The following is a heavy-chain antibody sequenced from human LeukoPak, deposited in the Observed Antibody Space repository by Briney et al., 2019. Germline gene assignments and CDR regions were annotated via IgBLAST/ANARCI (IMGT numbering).Heavy chain of an antibody. V-gene: IGHV1-2*02. D-gene: IGHD6-19*01. CDR2: INPNSGDT. CDR3: ARDLYSSGWTDAFDV. J-gene: IGHJ3*01. CDR1: GYTFTGYY. Sequence: ASVKVSCKASGYTFTGYYMHWVRQAPGQGLEWMGWINPNSGDTNYSQKFQGRVSMTRDTSINTAYMELSRLTSDDTAVYYCARDLYSSGWTDAFDVWGQGTMVTVSS.